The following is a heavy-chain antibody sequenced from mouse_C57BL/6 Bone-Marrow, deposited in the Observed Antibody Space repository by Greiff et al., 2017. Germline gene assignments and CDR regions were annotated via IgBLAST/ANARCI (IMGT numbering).Heavy chain of an antibody. CDR3: ARSGPVGRSFDY. D-gene: IGHD4-1*01. V-gene: IGHV1-55*01. Sequence: VQLQQSGAELVKPGASVKMSCKASGYTFTSYWITWVKQRPGQGLEWIGDIYPTSGRTNYNEKFKSKAILTVDTSSTTAYMQRSSLTTEDSAVFYCARSGPVGRSFDYWGQGTTLTVSS. J-gene: IGHJ2*01. CDR2: IYPTSGRT. CDR1: GYTFTSYW.